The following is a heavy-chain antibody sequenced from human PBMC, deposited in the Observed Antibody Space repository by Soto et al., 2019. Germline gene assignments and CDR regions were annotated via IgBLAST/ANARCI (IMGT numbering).Heavy chain of an antibody. Sequence: GASVKVSCKASGYTFTSYAMHWVRQAPGQRLEWMGWINAGNGNTKYSQKFQGRVTITRDTSASTAYMELSSLRSEDTAVYYCARTMYSRGYSNPIYDYWGQGTLVTVSS. V-gene: IGHV1-3*01. CDR2: INAGNGNT. CDR1: GYTFTSYA. CDR3: ARTMYSRGYSNPIYDY. J-gene: IGHJ4*02. D-gene: IGHD3-22*01.